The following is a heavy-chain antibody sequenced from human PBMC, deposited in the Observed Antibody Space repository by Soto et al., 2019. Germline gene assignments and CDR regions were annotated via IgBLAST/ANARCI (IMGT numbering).Heavy chain of an antibody. CDR1: GYTLLSYY. D-gene: IGHD2-8*01. CDR3: ARGYQDVGKWWDGLDI. J-gene: IGHJ3*02. Sequence: GGSVEVSCKASGYTLLSYYLSGVRQVPGQGLEWMGIINPSGGSTTYAQKFQGRGTMTRDTSTSAAYLERSGLRSEDTPMNYCARGYQDVGKWWDGLDIWGQGTVVTVSS. V-gene: IGHV1-46*01. CDR2: INPSGGST.